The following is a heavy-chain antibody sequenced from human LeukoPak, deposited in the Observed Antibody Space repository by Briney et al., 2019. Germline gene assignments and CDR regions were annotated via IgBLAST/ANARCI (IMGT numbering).Heavy chain of an antibody. CDR3: AKSGYDSSGYYYLDY. V-gene: IGHV3-23*01. D-gene: IGHD3-22*01. CDR2: ISGSGGST. J-gene: IGHJ4*02. CDR1: GFTFSSYA. Sequence: GGSLTLSFAASGFTFSSYAMSWVRQAPGKGLEWVSAISGSGGSTYYADSVKGRFTISRDNSKNTLYLQMNSLRAEDTAVYYCAKSGYDSSGYYYLDYWGQGTLFTVSS.